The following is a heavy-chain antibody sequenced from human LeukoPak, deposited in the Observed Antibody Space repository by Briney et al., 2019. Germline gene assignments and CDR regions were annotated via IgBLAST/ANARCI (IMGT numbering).Heavy chain of an antibody. D-gene: IGHD2-2*01. Sequence: GGSLRLSCAASGFTFVSYAMSWVRQAPGKGLEWVSAISGGGETIYYADSVKGRFTISRDNSKNTLYLQMNSLRAEDTAVYYCARGYCSSTSCPCDPWGQGTLVTVSS. CDR1: GFTFVSYA. CDR2: ISGGGETI. J-gene: IGHJ5*02. V-gene: IGHV3-23*01. CDR3: ARGYCSSTSCPCDP.